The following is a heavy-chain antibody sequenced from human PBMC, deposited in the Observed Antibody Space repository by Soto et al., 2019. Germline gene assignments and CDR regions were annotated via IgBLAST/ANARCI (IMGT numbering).Heavy chain of an antibody. Sequence: QVQLQQWGAGLLKPSETLSLTCAVYGGSFSGDYWSWIRQPPGKGLEWIGEINHSGSTNYNPSLKSRVTISVDTSKNQFSLKLSSVTAADTAVYYCARGPVLRFLEWLTKWGYFDYWGQGTLVTVSS. CDR3: ARGPVLRFLEWLTKWGYFDY. CDR1: GGSFSGDY. D-gene: IGHD3-3*01. V-gene: IGHV4-34*01. CDR2: INHSGST. J-gene: IGHJ4*02.